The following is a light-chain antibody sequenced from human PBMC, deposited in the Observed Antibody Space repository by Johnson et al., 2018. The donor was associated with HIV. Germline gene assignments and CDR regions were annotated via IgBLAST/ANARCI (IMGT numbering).Light chain of an antibody. CDR2: NVN. V-gene: IGLV2-5*01. CDR3: AAWDDSLNGRYV. CDR1: SSDVGSYDY. J-gene: IGLJ1*01. Sequence: QSVLTQPPSVSGSPGQSVTISCTGTSSDVGSYDYVSWYQQHPGTVPKPMIYNVNTRPSGVPDRFSGSKSGNTASMTISGLQAEDEADYYCAAWDDSLNGRYVLGTGTKVTFL.